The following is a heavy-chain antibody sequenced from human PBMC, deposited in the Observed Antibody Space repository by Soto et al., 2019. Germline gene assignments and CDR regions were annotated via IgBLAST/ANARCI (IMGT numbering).Heavy chain of an antibody. J-gene: IGHJ4*02. CDR1: GFTFSSYG. CDR3: AKGWSKVVDY. CDR2: ISYDGSNK. Sequence: LRLSCAASGFTFSSYGMHWVRQAPGKGLEWVAVISYDGSNKYYADSVKGRFTISRDNSKNTLYLQMNSLRAEDTAVYYCAKGWSKVVDYWGQGTLVTVSS. V-gene: IGHV3-30*18. D-gene: IGHD2-21*01.